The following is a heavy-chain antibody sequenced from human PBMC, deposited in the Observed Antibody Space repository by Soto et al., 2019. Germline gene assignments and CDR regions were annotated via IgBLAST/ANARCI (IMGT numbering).Heavy chain of an antibody. CDR1: GNTFTDSY. J-gene: IGHJ6*02. D-gene: IGHD7-27*01. CDR2: INSNTGGT. V-gene: IGHV1-2*02. Sequence: GASLKVSCKASGNTFTDSYVHWVRQAPGQGLEWMGWINSNTGGTIYAQKFQGRVTMTRDTSISTAYLELSRLTSDDTAVYFCAKGRGGMNWANYYGLDVWGQGTTVTVSS. CDR3: AKGRGGMNWANYYGLDV.